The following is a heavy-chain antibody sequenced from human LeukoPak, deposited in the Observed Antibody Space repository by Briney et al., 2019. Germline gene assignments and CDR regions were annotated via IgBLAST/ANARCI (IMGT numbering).Heavy chain of an antibody. CDR3: ARVPAAILYYFDY. V-gene: IGHV3-21*01. CDR2: ISSSSSYI. J-gene: IGHJ4*02. D-gene: IGHD2-2*01. Sequence: PGGSLRLSCAASGFTFSSYSMNWVRQAPGKGLEWVSSISSSSSYIYYADSVKGRFTISRDNAKNSLYLQMNSLRAEDTAVYYCARVPAAILYYFDYWGQGTLVTVSS. CDR1: GFTFSSYS.